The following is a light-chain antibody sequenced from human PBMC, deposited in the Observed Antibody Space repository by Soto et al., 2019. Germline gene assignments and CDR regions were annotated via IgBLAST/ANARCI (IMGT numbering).Light chain of an antibody. CDR1: QSISTW. V-gene: IGKV1-5*03. CDR3: QQYDSYPRT. CDR2: KAS. J-gene: IGKJ1*01. Sequence: DIPMTQSPSTLSASVGDRVTITCRASQSISTWLAWYQQKPGKAPKLLIYKASTLESGVPSRFSGSGSGTEFTLTISSLQPDDFATYYCQQYDSYPRTFGQGTGVEVK.